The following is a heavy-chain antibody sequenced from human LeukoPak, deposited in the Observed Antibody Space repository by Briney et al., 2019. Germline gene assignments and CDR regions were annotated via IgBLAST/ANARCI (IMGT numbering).Heavy chain of an antibody. D-gene: IGHD7-27*01. J-gene: IGHJ3*02. Sequence: SQTLSLTCAISGDNVSTNTVTWNWIRQSPSRALEWLGRTYYRSKWYNDYALSESRMTIIPDTSKNQFTLQLNSVTPEDTAVYYCARDNLRELGAFDIWGQGTMVTVSS. CDR1: GDNVSTNTVT. CDR3: ARDNLRELGAFDI. CDR2: TYYRSKWYN. V-gene: IGHV6-1*01.